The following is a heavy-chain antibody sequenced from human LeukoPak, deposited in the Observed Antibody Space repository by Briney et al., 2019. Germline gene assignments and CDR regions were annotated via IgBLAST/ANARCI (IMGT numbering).Heavy chain of an antibody. J-gene: IGHJ4*02. CDR2: INLNSGGT. CDR1: GFTFTGYY. CDR3: ARDQATVTTPYFDY. V-gene: IGHV1-2*02. Sequence: ASVKVSCKASGFTFTGYYVHWVRQAPGQGLEWMGWINLNSGGTNYAQKLQGRVTMTRDTSISTAYMELSSLRSDDTALYYCARDQATVTTPYFDYWGQGTLVTVSS. D-gene: IGHD4-17*01.